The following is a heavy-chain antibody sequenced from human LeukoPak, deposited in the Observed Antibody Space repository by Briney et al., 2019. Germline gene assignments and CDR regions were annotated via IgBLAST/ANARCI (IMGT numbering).Heavy chain of an antibody. D-gene: IGHD6-19*01. V-gene: IGHV3-7*01. Sequence: GGSLRLSCAASGFTFSNYWMSWVRQAPGKGLEWVANIKKDGSEKYYVDSVKGRFTISRDNAKNSLYLQMNSLTAEDTAFYYCARLSTLVAGQDHWGQGTLVTVS. J-gene: IGHJ4*02. CDR1: GFTFSNYW. CDR3: ARLSTLVAGQDH. CDR2: IKKDGSEK.